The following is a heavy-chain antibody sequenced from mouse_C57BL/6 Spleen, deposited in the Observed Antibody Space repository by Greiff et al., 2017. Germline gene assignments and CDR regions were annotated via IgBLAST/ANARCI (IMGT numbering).Heavy chain of an antibody. CDR2: ICSGGSYT. CDR3: ARRGWDENYYFDY. V-gene: IGHV5-6*02. D-gene: IGHD4-1*01. J-gene: IGHJ2*01. Sequence: DVMLVESGGDLVKPGASLKLSCAASGFTFSSYGMSWVRQTPDQRLEWVATICSGGSYTDYPDSVKGRFTISRDNAKNTLYLQMSSLKSEDTAMYYCARRGWDENYYFDYWGQGTTLTVSS. CDR1: GFTFSSYG.